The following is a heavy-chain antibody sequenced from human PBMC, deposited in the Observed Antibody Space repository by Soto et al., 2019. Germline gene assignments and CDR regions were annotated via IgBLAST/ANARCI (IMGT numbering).Heavy chain of an antibody. J-gene: IGHJ6*02. V-gene: IGHV3-23*01. D-gene: IGHD3-3*01. CDR3: VKWPTIFGVITLSYSYYYGIDV. Sequence: GGSLRLSCAASGLNFGTYGMTWVRQAPGKGLEWVSGISGSGGSTYYADSVKGRFTIFRDNSKKTMYLQINSLRAEDTAIYKCVKWPTIFGVITLSYSYYYGIDVWGQGTTVTVS. CDR2: ISGSGGST. CDR1: GLNFGTYG.